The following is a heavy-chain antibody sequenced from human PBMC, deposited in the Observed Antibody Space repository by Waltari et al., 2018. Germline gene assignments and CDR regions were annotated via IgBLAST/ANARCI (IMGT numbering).Heavy chain of an antibody. D-gene: IGHD3-3*01. CDR1: GDPISNGSSH. CDR2: IYNSGGV. V-gene: IGHV4-61*02. Sequence: QVQLQESGPGLVKPSQTLSLTCTVSGDPISNGSSHSRWIRQPAGKRLEWIGRIYNSGGVNYTPSLKSRVTISIDTSKNQFSLDLRSVTAADTAIYYCAREEGRYYNFWNGYYAFDNWGQGTLVTVSS. J-gene: IGHJ4*02. CDR3: AREEGRYYNFWNGYYAFDN.